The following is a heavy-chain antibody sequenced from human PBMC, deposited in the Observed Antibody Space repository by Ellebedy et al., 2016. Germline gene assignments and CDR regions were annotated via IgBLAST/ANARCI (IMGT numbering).Heavy chain of an antibody. CDR1: GGSISSGGYY. CDR3: ATTSVYSSTWNYYYYAMDV. J-gene: IGHJ6*02. D-gene: IGHD6-13*01. V-gene: IGHV4-39*02. Sequence: SETLSLXCTVSGGSISSGGYYWSWIRQPPGKGLEWIGEINHRGGTNYNPSLKSRVTISVDTSKNHFSLKLSSVTAADTAVYYCATTSVYSSTWNYYYYAMDVWGQGTTVTVSS. CDR2: INHRGGT.